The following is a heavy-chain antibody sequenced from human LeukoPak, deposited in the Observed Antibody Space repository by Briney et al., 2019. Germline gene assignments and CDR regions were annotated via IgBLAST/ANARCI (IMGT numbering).Heavy chain of an antibody. CDR2: ISAYNGNT. J-gene: IGHJ4*02. CDR1: GYTFTSYG. D-gene: IGHD5-12*01. CDR3: ARGRGYSGYSYYFDY. Sequence: ASVKVSCKASGYTFTSYGISWVRQAPGQGLEWMGWISAYNGNTNYAQKLQGRVTMTTDTSTSTAYMELRSLRSDDTSVYYCARGRGYSGYSYYFDYWGQGTLVTVSS. V-gene: IGHV1-18*04.